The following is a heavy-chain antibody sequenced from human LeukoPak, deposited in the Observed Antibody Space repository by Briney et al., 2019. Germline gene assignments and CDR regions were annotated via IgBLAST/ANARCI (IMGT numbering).Heavy chain of an antibody. CDR1: GFTFSSYA. D-gene: IGHD6-19*01. V-gene: IGHV3-23*01. Sequence: PGGSLRLSCAASGFTFSSYAMSWVRQAPGKGLEWVSAISGGGGSTYYADSVKGRFTISRDNSKNTLYLQMNSLRAEDTAVYYCAKRIAVAGHFDYWGQGTLVTVSS. CDR3: AKRIAVAGHFDY. CDR2: ISGGGGST. J-gene: IGHJ4*02.